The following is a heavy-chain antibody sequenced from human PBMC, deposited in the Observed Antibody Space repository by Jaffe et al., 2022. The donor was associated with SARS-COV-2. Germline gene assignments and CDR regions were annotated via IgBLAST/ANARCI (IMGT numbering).Heavy chain of an antibody. CDR3: GKDLYVLRFLEWSNYYYYGMDV. CDR2: ISGSGGST. CDR1: GFSFSSYA. V-gene: IGHV3-23*01. Sequence: EVQLLESGGGLVQPGGSLRLSCAASGFSFSSYAMSWVRQAPGKGLEWVSAISGSGGSTYYADSVKGRFTISRDNSKNTLYLQMNSLRAEDTAVYYCGKDLYVLRFLEWSNYYYYGMDVWGQGTTVTVSS. D-gene: IGHD3-3*01. J-gene: IGHJ6*02.